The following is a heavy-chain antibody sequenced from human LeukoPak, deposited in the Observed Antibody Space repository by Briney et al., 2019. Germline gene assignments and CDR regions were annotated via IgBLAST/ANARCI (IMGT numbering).Heavy chain of an antibody. CDR3: ASSSSWYGVGYFQH. Sequence: PSETLSLTCAVSGGSISSYYWSWIRQPPGKGLEWIGYIYYSGSTNYNPSLKSRVTISVDTSKNQFSLELSSVTAADTAVYYCASSSSWYGVGYFQHWGQGTLVTVSS. J-gene: IGHJ1*01. D-gene: IGHD6-13*01. CDR2: IYYSGST. CDR1: GGSISSYY. V-gene: IGHV4-59*01.